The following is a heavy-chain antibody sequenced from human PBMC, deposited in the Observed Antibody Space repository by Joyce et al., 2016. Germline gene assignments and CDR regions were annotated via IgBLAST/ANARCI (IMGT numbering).Heavy chain of an antibody. J-gene: IGHJ4*02. CDR3: ARGSAVRLQFPFDC. CDR1: GVTVSDYY. CDR2: SSGRGSTI. D-gene: IGHD5-24*01. V-gene: IGHV3-11*01. Sequence: QVQLVESGGGLVKPGGSLRLSCAASGVTVSDYYMSWTRQAQGKGLEWISYSSGRGSTIYYADSVQGRFTISRDNAKNSVFLQMDNLRVEDTAMYYCARGSAVRLQFPFDCWGQGTLVTVSS.